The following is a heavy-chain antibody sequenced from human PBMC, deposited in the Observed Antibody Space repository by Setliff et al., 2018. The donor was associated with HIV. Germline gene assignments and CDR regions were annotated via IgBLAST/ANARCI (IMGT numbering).Heavy chain of an antibody. Sequence: GESLKISCKGSQYTFITYWIGWVRQVPGRGLEWMALIYPSDSNIYYNPSIQDRVTISVEKPIATAYLQWSSLKTSDTAIYYCVRRGGRLLNGFDFWGQGTMVTVSS. V-gene: IGHV5-51*04. J-gene: IGHJ3*01. CDR1: QYTFITYW. CDR3: VRRGGRLLNGFDF. CDR2: IYPSDSNI. D-gene: IGHD2-8*01.